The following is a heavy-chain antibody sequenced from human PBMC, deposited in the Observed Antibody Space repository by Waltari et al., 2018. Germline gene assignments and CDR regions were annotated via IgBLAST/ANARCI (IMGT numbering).Heavy chain of an antibody. Sequence: SGGSISSSSYYWGWIRQPPGKGLEWIGSIYYSGSTYYNPSLKSRVTISVDTSKNQFSLKLSSVTAADTAVYYCARHPAMTIMLWYFDLWGRGTLVTVSS. CDR2: IYYSGST. CDR1: GGSISSSSYY. V-gene: IGHV4-39*01. J-gene: IGHJ2*01. D-gene: IGHD2-8*01. CDR3: ARHPAMTIMLWYFDL.